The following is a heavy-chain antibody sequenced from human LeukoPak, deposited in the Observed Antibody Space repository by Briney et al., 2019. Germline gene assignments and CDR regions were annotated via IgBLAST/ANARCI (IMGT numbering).Heavy chain of an antibody. CDR1: GFTFSSYA. D-gene: IGHD4-17*01. CDR2: ISDSGGNT. CDR3: AKEIYGDSTGGRFQQ. J-gene: IGHJ1*01. Sequence: GGSLRLSCAASGFTFSSYAMTWVRQAPGKGLEWVSPISDSGGNTYYADSVKGRFTISRDNSKNTLYLQMNSLRAEDTAVYYCAKEIYGDSTGGRFQQWGQGTLVTVSS. V-gene: IGHV3-23*01.